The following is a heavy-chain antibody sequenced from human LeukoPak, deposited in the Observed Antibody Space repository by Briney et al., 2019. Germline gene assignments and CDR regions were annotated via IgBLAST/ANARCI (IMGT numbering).Heavy chain of an antibody. CDR2: MTRGTSTI. D-gene: IGHD3-3*01. CDR3: ARELRFLEWADY. CDR1: GFTFSSYI. V-gene: IGHV3-48*01. J-gene: IGHJ4*02. Sequence: GGSLRLSCAASGFTFSSYIMNWVRQAPGKGLEWVSHMTRGTSTIHYAHSVKGRFTISRDNSKNTLYLHMNSLRTEDTAVYFCARELRFLEWADYWGQGTLVTVSS.